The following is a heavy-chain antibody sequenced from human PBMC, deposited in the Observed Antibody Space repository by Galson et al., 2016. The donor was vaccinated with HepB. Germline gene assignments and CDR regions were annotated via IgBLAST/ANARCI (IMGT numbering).Heavy chain of an antibody. V-gene: IGHV6-1*01. CDR1: GDSVSSDSSA. Sequence: CAISGDSVSSDSSAWNLIRQSPSRGLEWLGRSYYRSKWYNDYAVSVKSRISINADTSKNQISLQLHSVTPEDTAVYYCARDVTRWQPNFYYFGMDVWGQGTTVTVSS. CDR2: SYYRSKWYN. CDR3: ARDVTRWQPNFYYFGMDV. D-gene: IGHD5-24*01. J-gene: IGHJ6*02.